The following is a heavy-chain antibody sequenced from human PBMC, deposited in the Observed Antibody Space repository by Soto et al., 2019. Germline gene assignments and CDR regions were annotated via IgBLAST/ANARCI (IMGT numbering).Heavy chain of an antibody. CDR3: ARGDRDRETGLVPAAIGGMDV. J-gene: IGHJ6*02. D-gene: IGHD2-2*01. CDR1: GGTFSRYS. CDR2: IIPIFGIA. Sequence: QVQLVQSGAEVKKPGSSVKVSCKASGGTFSRYSITWVRQAPGHGLEWIGRIIPIFGIASYAQKFQGRVKITPEESTGTAYMELSIRRSDDTAVYYFARGDRDRETGLVPAAIGGMDVWGPGATVSVSS. V-gene: IGHV1-69*02.